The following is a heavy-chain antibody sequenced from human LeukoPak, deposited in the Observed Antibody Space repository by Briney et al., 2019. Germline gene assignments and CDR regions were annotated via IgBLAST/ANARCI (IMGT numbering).Heavy chain of an antibody. CDR2: IYYSGST. CDR1: GGSVSSYY. CDR3: ARFIGSSGYYDY. J-gene: IGHJ4*02. Sequence: MASETLSLTCTVSGGSVSSYYWSWIRQPPGKGLEWIGYIYYSGSTNYNPSLKSRVTISVDTSKNQFSLKLSSVTAADTAVYYCARFIGSSGYYDYRGQGTLVTVPS. V-gene: IGHV4-59*02. D-gene: IGHD3-22*01.